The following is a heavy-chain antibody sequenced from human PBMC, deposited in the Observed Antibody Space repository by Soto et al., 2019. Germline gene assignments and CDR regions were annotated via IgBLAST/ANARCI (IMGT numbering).Heavy chain of an antibody. CDR3: ARGDSTDCSNGVCSYFYNHDMDV. J-gene: IGHJ6*02. D-gene: IGHD2-8*01. CDR1: GYSFTDYH. CDR2: INPKSGGT. V-gene: IGHV1-2*04. Sequence: ASVKVSCKASGYSFTDYHIHWVRQAPGQGLEWLGRINPKSGGTSTAQKFQGWVTMTTDTSISTASMELTRLTSDDTALYYCARGDSTDCSNGVCSYFYNHDMDVWGQGTTVPVSS.